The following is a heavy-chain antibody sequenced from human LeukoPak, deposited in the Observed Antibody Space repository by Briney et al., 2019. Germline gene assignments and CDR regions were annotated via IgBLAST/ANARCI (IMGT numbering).Heavy chain of an antibody. CDR3: ARRGGAARSYYFDY. CDR2: IYHSGST. CDR1: GYSISSGYY. J-gene: IGHJ4*02. D-gene: IGHD6-6*01. Sequence: SETLSLTXGVSGYSISSGYYWGWIRQPPGKGLECIGSIYHSGSTYYNPSLKSRVTISVDTSKNQFSLKLSSVTTADTAVYYCARRGGAARSYYFDYWGQGTLVTVSS. V-gene: IGHV4-38-2*01.